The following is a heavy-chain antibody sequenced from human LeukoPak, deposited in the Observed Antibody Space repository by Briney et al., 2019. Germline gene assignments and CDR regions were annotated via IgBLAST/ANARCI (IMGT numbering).Heavy chain of an antibody. CDR3: ARDLLNWNEGDWFDP. CDR1: GGSISSYY. J-gene: IGHJ5*02. Sequence: SQTLSLTCTVSGGSISSYYWSWIRQPAGKGPEWIGRIYTSGSTNYNPSLRSRVTMSVDTSKNQFSLKLSSVTVADTAVYYCARDLLNWNEGDWFDPWGQGTLVTVSS. V-gene: IGHV4-4*07. D-gene: IGHD1-1*01. CDR2: IYTSGST.